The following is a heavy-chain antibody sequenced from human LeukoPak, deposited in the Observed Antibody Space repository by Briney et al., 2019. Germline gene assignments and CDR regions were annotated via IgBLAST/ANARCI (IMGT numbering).Heavy chain of an antibody. CDR2: MNPNSGNT. D-gene: IGHD6-13*01. CDR3: ARASDFGYNYFDY. Sequence: ASVKVSCKASGYTFTSYEINWVRQATGQGLEWMGWMNPNSGNTGYAQKFQGRVTITRNTSISTAYMELSSLRSEDTAVYYCARASDFGYNYFDYWGQGTLVTVSS. J-gene: IGHJ4*02. CDR1: GYTFTSYE. V-gene: IGHV1-8*03.